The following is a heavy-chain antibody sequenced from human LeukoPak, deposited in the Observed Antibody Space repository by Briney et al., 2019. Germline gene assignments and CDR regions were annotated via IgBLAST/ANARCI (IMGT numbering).Heavy chain of an antibody. Sequence: ASVKVSCKASGYTFTGYYMHWVRQAPGQGLEWMGWINPNSGDTNYAQKFQGRVTMTRDTSISTAYMELSRLRSDDTAVYYCARVPGLRYCSSTSCTHDAFDIWGQGTMVTVSS. D-gene: IGHD2-2*01. J-gene: IGHJ3*02. V-gene: IGHV1-2*02. CDR1: GYTFTGYY. CDR3: ARVPGLRYCSSTSCTHDAFDI. CDR2: INPNSGDT.